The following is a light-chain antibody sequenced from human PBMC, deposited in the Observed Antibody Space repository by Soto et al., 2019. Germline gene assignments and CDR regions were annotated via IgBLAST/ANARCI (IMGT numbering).Light chain of an antibody. J-gene: IGKJ2*01. CDR2: DAT. CDR1: QRISNW. V-gene: IGKV1-5*01. CDR3: QQYNSYSRT. Sequence: DIPLTQSPSTLSASVGDRVTITCRASQRISNWLAWYQHKPGKAPRLLVYDATSLESGVPSRFSGSGSGTEFTLTISSLQPDDFATYYCQQYNSYSRTFGQGTNVEIK.